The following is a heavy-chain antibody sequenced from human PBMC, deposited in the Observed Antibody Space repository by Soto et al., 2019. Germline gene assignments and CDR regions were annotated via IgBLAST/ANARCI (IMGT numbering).Heavy chain of an antibody. Sequence: PSETLSLTCTVSGGSISSYYWSWIRQPPGKGLEWIGYIYYSGSTNYNPSLKSRVTISVDTSKNQFSLKLSSVTAADTAVYYCARGKDYYGSGSYSWFDPWGQGTLVTVSS. CDR2: IYYSGST. D-gene: IGHD3-10*01. V-gene: IGHV4-59*01. CDR1: GGSISSYY. CDR3: ARGKDYYGSGSYSWFDP. J-gene: IGHJ5*02.